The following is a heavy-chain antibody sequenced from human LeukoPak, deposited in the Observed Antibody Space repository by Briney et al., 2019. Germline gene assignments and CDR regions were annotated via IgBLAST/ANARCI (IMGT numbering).Heavy chain of an antibody. CDR2: IRYDGSNK. J-gene: IGHJ4*02. Sequence: PGGSLRLSCAASGFTFSSYGMHWVRQAPGKGLEWVAFIRYDGSNKYYADSVKGRFTISRDNSKNTLYLQMSSLRAEDTAVYYCATVVEYSSGWSSFDYWGQGTLVTVSS. CDR1: GFTFSSYG. V-gene: IGHV3-30*02. CDR3: ATVVEYSSGWSSFDY. D-gene: IGHD6-19*01.